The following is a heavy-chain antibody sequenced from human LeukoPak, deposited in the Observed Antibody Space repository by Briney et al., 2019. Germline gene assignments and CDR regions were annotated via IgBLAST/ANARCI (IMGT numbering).Heavy chain of an antibody. D-gene: IGHD3-22*01. J-gene: IGHJ6*02. CDR2: ISSSSSYI. Sequence: GGSLRLSCAASGFTFSSYSMNWVRQAPGKGLEWASSISSSSSYIYYADSVKGRFTISRDNAKNSLYLQMNSLRAEDTAVYYCARDGHYYDSSGYPGDYYYYGMDVWGQGTTVTVSS. CDR1: GFTFSSYS. CDR3: ARDGHYYDSSGYPGDYYYYGMDV. V-gene: IGHV3-21*01.